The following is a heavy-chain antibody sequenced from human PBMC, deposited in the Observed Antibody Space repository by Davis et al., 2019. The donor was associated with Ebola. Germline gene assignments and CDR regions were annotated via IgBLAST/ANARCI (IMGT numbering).Heavy chain of an antibody. Sequence: AASVKVSCKASGYTFTSSAMHWLRQAPGQRLEWMGWINAVNGNTKYSQRFRDRVTITGDTSASIACMELSSLRSEDTAVYYCARDLRRDGYNYDAFDIWGQGTMVTVSS. J-gene: IGHJ3*02. D-gene: IGHD5-24*01. V-gene: IGHV1-3*01. CDR2: INAVNGNT. CDR1: GYTFTSSA. CDR3: ARDLRRDGYNYDAFDI.